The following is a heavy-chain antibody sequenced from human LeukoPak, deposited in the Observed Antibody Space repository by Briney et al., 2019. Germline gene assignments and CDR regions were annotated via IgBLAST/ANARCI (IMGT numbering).Heavy chain of an antibody. Sequence: GGSPRLSCAASGFTFSICAMNWVRQAPGKGLEWVSGISGSGSSTYYADSVKGRFTISRDSSKNTVYLQMNSLRAEDTAIYYCAKADGSYKTLIDYWGQGTLVTV. CDR1: GFTFSICA. D-gene: IGHD3-10*01. CDR3: AKADGSYKTLIDY. CDR2: ISGSGSST. J-gene: IGHJ4*02. V-gene: IGHV3-23*01.